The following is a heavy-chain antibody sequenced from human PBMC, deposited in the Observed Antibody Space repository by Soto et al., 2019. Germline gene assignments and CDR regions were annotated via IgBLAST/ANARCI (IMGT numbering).Heavy chain of an antibody. Sequence: LSLTCTVSGGFINSVDYHWTWIRQFPWKGLEWIGGIYYSASTYYNPALVSRITTSLGTSKNQFSLKLTSVTAADTAVYYCARDSRTPSGGMDVWGQGTTVTVSS. CDR2: IYYSAST. J-gene: IGHJ6*02. CDR3: ARDSRTPSGGMDV. V-gene: IGHV4-30-4*01. CDR1: GGFINSVDYH.